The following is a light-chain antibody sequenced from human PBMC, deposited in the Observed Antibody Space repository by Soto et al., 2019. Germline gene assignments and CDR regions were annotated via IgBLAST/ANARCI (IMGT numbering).Light chain of an antibody. J-gene: IGLJ3*02. Sequence: QSVLTQSPSASASLGASVKLTCTLSSGHSNYAIAWYQQQPEKGPRYLMKLNSDGSHTKGDGIPDRFSGSSSGAERYLTISSLQSEDEADYYCQTWGTAYWEFGGGTKLTVL. V-gene: IGLV4-69*01. CDR2: LNSDGSH. CDR3: QTWGTAYWE. CDR1: SGHSNYA.